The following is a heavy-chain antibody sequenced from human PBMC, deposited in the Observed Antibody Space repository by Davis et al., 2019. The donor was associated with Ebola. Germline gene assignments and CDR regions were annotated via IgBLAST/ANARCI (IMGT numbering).Heavy chain of an antibody. CDR3: TTDSYYDSNALDY. Sequence: GESLKISCTASGFTFGDYAMSWFRQAPGKGLEWVGFIRSKAYGGTTEYAASVKGRFTISRDDSKSIAYLQMNSLNTEDTAVYYCTTDSYYDSNALDYWGQGTLVTVSS. V-gene: IGHV3-49*03. CDR1: GFTFGDYA. J-gene: IGHJ4*02. D-gene: IGHD3-22*01. CDR2: IRSKAYGGTT.